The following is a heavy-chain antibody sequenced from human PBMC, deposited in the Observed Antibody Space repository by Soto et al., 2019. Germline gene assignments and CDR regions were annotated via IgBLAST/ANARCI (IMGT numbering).Heavy chain of an antibody. Sequence: EVQLLESGGGLVQPGGSLRLSCAASGFTFSSYAMSWVRQAPGKGLEWVSAVSGSGGTTYYADSVKGRFTISRDNSKNTLFLQMNSLRAEDKAVYYCAKFFVETGGSSGWPWSFHYWGQGTLVTVSS. J-gene: IGHJ4*02. CDR3: AKFFVETGGSSGWPWSFHY. CDR1: GFTFSSYA. CDR2: VSGSGGTT. V-gene: IGHV3-23*01. D-gene: IGHD6-25*01.